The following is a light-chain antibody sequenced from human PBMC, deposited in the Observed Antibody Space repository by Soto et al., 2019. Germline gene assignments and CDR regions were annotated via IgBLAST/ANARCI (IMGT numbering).Light chain of an antibody. CDR2: EVS. CDR1: SSDVGAYNF. J-gene: IGLJ2*01. Sequence: QSALTQPASVSGSPGQSITISCTGTSSDVGAYNFVSWYQQHPGKAPKLIFYEVSNRPPGLSDRFSGSKSGTTASLTISGLQAEDDADNFCSSYTTNKTLLFGGGTKLTVL. CDR3: SSYTTNKTLL. V-gene: IGLV2-14*01.